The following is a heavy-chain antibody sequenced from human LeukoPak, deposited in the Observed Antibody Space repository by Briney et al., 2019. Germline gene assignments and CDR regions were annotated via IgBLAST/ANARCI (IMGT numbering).Heavy chain of an antibody. CDR2: IYYSGST. CDR3: ARRAPMYSSGWYGDAFDI. CDR1: GGSISSSSYY. D-gene: IGHD6-19*01. J-gene: IGHJ3*02. V-gene: IGHV4-39*01. Sequence: SETLSLTCTVSGGSISSSSYYWGWIRQPPGKGLEWIGSIYYSGSTYYNPSLKSRVTISVDTSKNQSSLKLSSVTAADTAVYYCARRAPMYSSGWYGDAFDIWGQGTMVTVSS.